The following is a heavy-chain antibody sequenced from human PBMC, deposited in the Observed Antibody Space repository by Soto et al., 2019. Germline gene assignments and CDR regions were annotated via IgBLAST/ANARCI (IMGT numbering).Heavy chain of an antibody. CDR2: INAGSGST. CDR1: GYVFAKYA. J-gene: IGHJ4*02. V-gene: IGHV1-3*01. Sequence: QVHLVQSGAEVKKPGAAVKISCKASGYVFAKYAIHWVRQAPGQSLEWMGRINAGSGSTKYSQKFQDRDTRTRDPPATTVYMRLSSLRSEDTAVYFCAREVRLLEWLLPTFENWGMGTLVTVSS. CDR3: AREVRLLEWLLPTFEN. D-gene: IGHD3-3*01.